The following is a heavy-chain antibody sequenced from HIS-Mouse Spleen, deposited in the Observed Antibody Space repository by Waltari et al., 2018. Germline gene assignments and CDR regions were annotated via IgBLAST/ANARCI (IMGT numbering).Heavy chain of an antibody. CDR2: IWYDGSNK. V-gene: IGHV3-33*01. J-gene: IGHJ4*02. D-gene: IGHD6-6*01. CDR1: GFTFSSYG. CDR3: ARYSSSSGVDY. Sequence: QVQLVESGGGVVQPGRSLRLSCAASGFTFSSYGMHVVRQAPGKGLEWWAVIWYDGSNKYYADSVKGRFTISRDNSKNTLYLQMNSLRAEDTAVYYCARYSSSSGVDYWGQGTLVTVSS.